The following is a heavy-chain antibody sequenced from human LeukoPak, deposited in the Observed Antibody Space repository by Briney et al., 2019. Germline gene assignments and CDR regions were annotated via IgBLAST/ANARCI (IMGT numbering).Heavy chain of an antibody. Sequence: PGGSLRLSCAASGFTVSTYYMTWVRQAPGKGLEWASSISSRSTYIYYADSLKGRFTISRDNAKNSLYLQMDSLRAEDTAVYYCAARDSYGSGSYPIDYWGQGTLVTVSS. J-gene: IGHJ4*02. CDR3: AARDSYGSGSYPIDY. D-gene: IGHD3-10*01. CDR2: ISSRSTYI. CDR1: GFTVSTYY. V-gene: IGHV3-21*01.